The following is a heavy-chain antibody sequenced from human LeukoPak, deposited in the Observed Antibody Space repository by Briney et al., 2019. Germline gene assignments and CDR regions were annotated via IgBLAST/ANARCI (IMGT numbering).Heavy chain of an antibody. CDR1: GYTFTSYG. CDR2: ISAYNGNT. CDR3: AITLAGVAGTGWNWFDP. D-gene: IGHD6-19*01. Sequence: ASVKVSCKASGYTFTSYGISWVRQAPGQGLEWMGWISAYNGNTNYAQKLQGRVTMTRDMSTSTVYMELSSLRSEDTAVYYCAITLAGVAGTGWNWFDPWGQGTLVTVSS. V-gene: IGHV1-18*01. J-gene: IGHJ5*02.